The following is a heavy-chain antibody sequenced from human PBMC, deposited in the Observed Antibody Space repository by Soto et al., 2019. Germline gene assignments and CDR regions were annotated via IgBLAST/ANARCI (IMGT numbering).Heavy chain of an antibody. CDR3: ARDAGLIGEYYYFDY. V-gene: IGHV1-18*01. Sequence: ASVKVSCKASGYTFTSYGISWVRQAPGQGLEWMGWISAYNGNTNYAQKLQGRVTMTTDTSTSTAYMELRSLRSEDTAVYYCARDAGLIGEYYYFDYWGPGTLVTVSS. J-gene: IGHJ4*02. CDR2: ISAYNGNT. D-gene: IGHD3-10*01. CDR1: GYTFTSYG.